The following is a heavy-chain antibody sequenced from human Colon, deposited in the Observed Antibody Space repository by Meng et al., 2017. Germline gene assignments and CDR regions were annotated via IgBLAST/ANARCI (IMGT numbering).Heavy chain of an antibody. J-gene: IGHJ2*01. CDR3: ARGYYDSSGYGYWYFDL. V-gene: IGHV4-30-4*01. D-gene: IGHD3-22*01. CDR2: IYYSGST. Sequence: QVPRQESGPGLVKPSPTLSLTCTVSGGSISSGDYYWSWIRQPPGKGLEWIGYIYYSGSTYYNPSLKSRVTISVDTSKNQFSLKLSSVTAADTAVYYCARGYYDSSGYGYWYFDLWGRGTLVTVSS. CDR1: GGSISSGDYY.